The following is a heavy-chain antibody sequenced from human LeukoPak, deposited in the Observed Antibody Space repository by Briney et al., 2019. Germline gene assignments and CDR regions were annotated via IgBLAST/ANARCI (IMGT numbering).Heavy chain of an antibody. J-gene: IGHJ4*02. CDR1: RVTFSSYG. CDR2: IWYDGSNK. CDR3: ARDSGSAKPFDY. Sequence: GGSLRLSCAASRVTFSSYGMHWVRQAPGKGLEWVAVIWYDGSNKYYADSVKGRFTISRDNSKNTLYLQMNSLRAEDTAVYYCARDSGSAKPFDYWGQGTLVTVSS. V-gene: IGHV3-33*01. D-gene: IGHD3-10*01.